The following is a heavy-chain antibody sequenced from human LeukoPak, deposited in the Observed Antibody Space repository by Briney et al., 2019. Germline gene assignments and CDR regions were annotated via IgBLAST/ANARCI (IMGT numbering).Heavy chain of an antibody. CDR3: ARVRLGYRYDNWFDP. J-gene: IGHJ5*02. CDR2: ISSSSSLI. V-gene: IGHV3-48*02. D-gene: IGHD5-18*01. CDR1: GFTFSNYG. Sequence: QPGGSPRLSCAASGFTFSNYGMNWVRQAPGKGLEWISYISSSSSLIYYADSVKGRFTISRDNAKNSLYLQMNSLRDEDTAVYYCARVRLGYRYDNWFDPWGQGTLVTVSS.